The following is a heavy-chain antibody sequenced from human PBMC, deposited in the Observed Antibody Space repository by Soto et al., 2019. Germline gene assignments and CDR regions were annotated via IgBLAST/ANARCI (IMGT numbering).Heavy chain of an antibody. CDR3: ARGDTPMITGMDSFDI. Sequence: GALRLSCAASVFTGSRYWMNWVRQAPGKGLEWVANIKQDGTEKNYVDSVKGRFTISRDNARKSLYLQMDSLRAEDTAVYFCARGDTPMITGMDSFDIRGQGTMVTVSS. V-gene: IGHV3-7*01. D-gene: IGHD5-18*01. CDR1: VFTGSRYW. CDR2: IKQDGTEK. J-gene: IGHJ3*02.